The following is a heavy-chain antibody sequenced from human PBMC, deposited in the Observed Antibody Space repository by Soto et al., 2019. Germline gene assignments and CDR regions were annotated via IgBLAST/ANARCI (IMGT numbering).Heavy chain of an antibody. D-gene: IGHD6-6*01. J-gene: IGHJ4*02. CDR3: AKDRSLYSSSSKVGYFDY. CDR2: ISYDGSNK. Sequence: GGSLRLSCAASGFTFSSYGMHWVRQAPGKGLEWVAVISYDGSNKYYADSVKGRFTISRDNSKNTLYLQMNSLRAEDTAVYYCAKDRSLYSSSSKVGYFDYWGQGTLVTVSS. V-gene: IGHV3-30*18. CDR1: GFTFSSYG.